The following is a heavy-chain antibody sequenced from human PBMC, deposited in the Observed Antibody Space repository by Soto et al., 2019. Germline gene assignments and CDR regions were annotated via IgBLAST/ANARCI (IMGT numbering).Heavy chain of an antibody. CDR2: IYYSGST. D-gene: IGHD5-18*01. J-gene: IGHJ4*02. CDR3: ANLLRGYSYGAYYFDY. CDR1: GGSISSSSYY. V-gene: IGHV4-39*01. Sequence: QLQLQESGPGLVKPSETLSLTCTVSGGSISSSSYYWGWIRQPPGKGLEWIGSIYYSGSTYYNPSLKSRVTISVDTSKNQFSLKLSSVTAADTAVYYCANLLRGYSYGAYYFDYWGQGTLVTVSS.